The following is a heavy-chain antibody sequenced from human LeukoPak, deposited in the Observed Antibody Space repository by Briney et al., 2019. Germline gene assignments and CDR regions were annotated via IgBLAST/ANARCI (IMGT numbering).Heavy chain of an antibody. CDR1: GASISSYY. Sequence: SETLSLTCVVSGASISSYYWAWIRQPAGKGLEWIGRIYTSGSTTYNPSLKSRVTMSVDTSKNQFSLNLTSVTAADTAVYYCVRDRGGFEPWGQGTLVTVSS. CDR2: IYTSGST. D-gene: IGHD1-26*01. J-gene: IGHJ5*02. V-gene: IGHV4-4*07. CDR3: VRDRGGFEP.